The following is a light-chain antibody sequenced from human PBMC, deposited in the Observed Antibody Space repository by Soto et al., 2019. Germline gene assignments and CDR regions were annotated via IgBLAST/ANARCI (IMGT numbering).Light chain of an antibody. CDR2: GAY. V-gene: IGKV1-39*01. CDR3: QQSYSSPRT. J-gene: IGKJ1*01. CDR1: QSISSY. Sequence: DVQMTQSPSSLSASVGDRVTITCRASQSISSYLNWYQQKPGKAPNLLIYGAYSLQGGVPSRFGGSGSGTDFTLTISSLQSEDFATYYCQQSYSSPRTFGQGTKVDIK.